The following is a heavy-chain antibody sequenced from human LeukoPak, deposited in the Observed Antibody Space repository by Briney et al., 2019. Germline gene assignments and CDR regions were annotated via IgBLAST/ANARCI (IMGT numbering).Heavy chain of an antibody. CDR3: AGSEGTIGGYSGYDDY. J-gene: IGHJ4*02. Sequence: TGGSLRLSCAASGFTFSSYEMNWVRQAPGKGLEWVSYISSSGSTIYYADSVKGRFTISRDNAKNSLYLQMNSLRAEHTAVYYCAGSEGTIGGYSGYDDYWGQGTLVTVSS. CDR1: GFTFSSYE. V-gene: IGHV3-48*03. D-gene: IGHD5-12*01. CDR2: ISSSGSTI.